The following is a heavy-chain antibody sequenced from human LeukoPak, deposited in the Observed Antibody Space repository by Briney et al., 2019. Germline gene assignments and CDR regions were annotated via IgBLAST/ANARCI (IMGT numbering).Heavy chain of an antibody. CDR3: ARGRRSHRNYAFGP. Sequence: PSETLSLICNVSGGSISSYYWSWIRQPPGKGLEWIGYIYDNGTTNNNPSLKTRATVAVDTSKKQFPLKHSSVTASDRAVYYCARGRRSHRNYAFGPWGQGAMVTFSS. CDR1: GGSISSYY. V-gene: IGHV4-59*01. CDR2: IYDNGTT. D-gene: IGHD3-16*01. J-gene: IGHJ5*02.